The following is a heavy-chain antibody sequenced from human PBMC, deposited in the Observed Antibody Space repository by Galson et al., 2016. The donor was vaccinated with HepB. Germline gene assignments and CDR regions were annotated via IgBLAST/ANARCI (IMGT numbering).Heavy chain of an antibody. D-gene: IGHD2-8*01. CDR2: TYYTSKWIN. CDR1: GDSVSSNTAA. J-gene: IGHJ5*02. V-gene: IGHV6-1*01. Sequence: CAISGDSVSSNTAAWNWIRQSPSRGLEWLGRTYYTSKWINSYAVSVKDRININPDTSTNQFSLQLSSVTPEDTAIYYCARDLGYCTNGACFTHNWFDPWCQGTLVIVSS. CDR3: ARDLGYCTNGACFTHNWFDP.